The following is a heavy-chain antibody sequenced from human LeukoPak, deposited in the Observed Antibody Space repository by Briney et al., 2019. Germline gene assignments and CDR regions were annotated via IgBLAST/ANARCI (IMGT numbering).Heavy chain of an antibody. Sequence: GGSLRLSRAASGFTFSSYEMNWVRQAPGKGLEWVSYISSSGSTIYYADSVKGRFTISRDNAKNSLYLQMNSLRAEDTAVYYCARVMSMVRGATTSGFDYWGQGTLVNVSS. D-gene: IGHD3-10*01. V-gene: IGHV3-48*03. CDR1: GFTFSSYE. CDR3: ARVMSMVRGATTSGFDY. J-gene: IGHJ4*02. CDR2: ISSSGSTI.